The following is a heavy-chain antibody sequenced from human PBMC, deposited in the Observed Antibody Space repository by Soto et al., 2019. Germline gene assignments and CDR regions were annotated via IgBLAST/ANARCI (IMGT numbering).Heavy chain of an antibody. Sequence: QVQLVQSGAEVKRPGASVKVSCKTSRDTCADHYIHWLLRTPGQGLAWLVIINPGGGFTGYAEKFQGRVTMTSATSTSTVYMELSSLRSEDTDIYYCARDATVGATLYRHGMDVWGQWTTVTVSS. V-gene: IGHV1-46*01. CDR2: INPGGGFT. J-gene: IGHJ6*02. CDR3: ARDATVGATLYRHGMDV. CDR1: RDTCADHY. D-gene: IGHD1-26*01.